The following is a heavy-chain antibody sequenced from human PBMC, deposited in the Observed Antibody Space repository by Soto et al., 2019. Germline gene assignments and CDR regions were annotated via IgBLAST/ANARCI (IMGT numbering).Heavy chain of an antibody. J-gene: IGHJ6*02. Sequence: GGSLRLSCAASGVTVSSNYMSWVRQAPGKGLEWVSVIYSGGSTYYADSVKGRFTISRDNAKNSLYLQMNSLRDEDTAVYYCARTLAAAAYYYYGMDVWGQGTTVTVSS. V-gene: IGHV3-66*01. CDR1: GVTVSSNY. CDR3: ARTLAAAAYYYYGMDV. CDR2: IYSGGST. D-gene: IGHD6-13*01.